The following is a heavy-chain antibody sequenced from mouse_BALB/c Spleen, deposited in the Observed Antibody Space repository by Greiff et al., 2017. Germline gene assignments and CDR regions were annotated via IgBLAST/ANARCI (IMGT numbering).Heavy chain of an antibody. J-gene: IGHJ4*01. CDR3: TRAGRRAMDY. CDR1: GYTFTSYY. D-gene: IGHD2-12*01. Sequence: VQLKESGAELVKPGASVKLSCKASGYTFTSYYMYWVKQRPGQGLEWIGEINPSNGGTNFNEKFKSKATLTVDKSSSTAYMQLSSLTSEDSAVYYCTRAGRRAMDYWGQGTSVTVSS. V-gene: IGHV1S81*02. CDR2: INPSNGGT.